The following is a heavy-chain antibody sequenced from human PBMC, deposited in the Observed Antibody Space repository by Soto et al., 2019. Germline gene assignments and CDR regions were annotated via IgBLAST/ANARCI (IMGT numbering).Heavy chain of an antibody. Sequence: TLSLTCTVSGGSISSGGYYWSWIRQHPGKGLEWIGYIYYSGSTYYNPSLKSRVTISVDTSKNQFSLKLSSVTAADTAVYYCAGGYYGDYGGGYYYYYGMDVWGQGTTVTVSS. CDR2: IYYSGST. CDR3: AGGYYGDYGGGYYYYYGMDV. D-gene: IGHD4-17*01. V-gene: IGHV4-31*03. CDR1: GGSISSGGYY. J-gene: IGHJ6*02.